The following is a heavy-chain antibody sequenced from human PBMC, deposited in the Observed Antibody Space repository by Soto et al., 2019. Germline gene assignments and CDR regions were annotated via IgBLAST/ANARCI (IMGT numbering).Heavy chain of an antibody. CDR2: IYYSGST. CDR1: GGSISSGGYY. J-gene: IGHJ4*02. Sequence: QVQLQESGPGLVKPSQTLSLTCTVSGGSISSGGYYWSWIRQHPGKGLEWIGYIYYSGSTYYNPSLKSRVTISVDTSKNQFSLKLSSVTAADTAVYYCARGNYGGNSRFFYFDYWGQGTLVTVSS. V-gene: IGHV4-31*03. CDR3: ARGNYGGNSRFFYFDY. D-gene: IGHD4-17*01.